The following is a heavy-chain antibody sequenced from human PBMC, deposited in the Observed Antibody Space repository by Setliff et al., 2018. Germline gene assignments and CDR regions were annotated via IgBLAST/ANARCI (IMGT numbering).Heavy chain of an antibody. J-gene: IGHJ6*02. V-gene: IGHV4-59*11. CDR3: ARRGYYYYGMDV. Sequence: PSETLSLTCTVSGGSISSHYWNRIRQPPGKGLEWIGHTHSSGSTNYNPSLNSRVTISVDTSKNQFSLKLSSVTAADTAVYYCARRGYYYYGMDVWGQGTTVTVSS. CDR1: GGSISSHY. CDR2: THSSGST.